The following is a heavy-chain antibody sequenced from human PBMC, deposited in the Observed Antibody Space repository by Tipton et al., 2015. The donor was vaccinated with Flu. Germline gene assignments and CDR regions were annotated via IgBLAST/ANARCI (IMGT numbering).Heavy chain of an antibody. V-gene: IGHV3-23*01. CDR3: AKGGAGWLFAYMFDY. CDR1: GFSFNSYA. Sequence: SLRLSCAASGFSFNSYAMGWVRQAPGKGLEWVSAISGSGGDTYSADSVKGRFTISRDNSRTTLYLQMNTLRAEDTAVYYCAKGGAGWLFAYMFDYWGQGTLVTVSS. J-gene: IGHJ4*02. D-gene: IGHD3-22*01. CDR2: ISGSGGDT.